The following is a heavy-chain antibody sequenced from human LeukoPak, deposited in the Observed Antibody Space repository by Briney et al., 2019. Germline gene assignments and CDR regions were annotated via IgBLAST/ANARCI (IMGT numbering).Heavy chain of an antibody. CDR2: IYTSGST. V-gene: IGHV4-61*02. D-gene: IGHD2-15*01. J-gene: IGHJ4*02. CDR1: GGSISSGSYY. CDR3: ARDFGYCSGGSCVLV. Sequence: PSQTLSLTCTVSGGSISSGSYYWSWIRQPAGKGLEWIGRIYTSGSTNYNPSLKSRATISVDTSKNQFSLKLSSVTAADTAVYYCARDFGYCSGGSCVLVWGQGTLVTVSS.